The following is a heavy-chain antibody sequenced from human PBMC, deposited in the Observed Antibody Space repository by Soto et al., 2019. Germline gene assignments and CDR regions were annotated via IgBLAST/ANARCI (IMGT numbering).Heavy chain of an antibody. V-gene: IGHV3-33*01. CDR1: GFTFSTYG. Sequence: QVQLVESGGGVVQPGRSLRLSCAASGFTFSTYGIHWVRQAPGKGLEWVAVIWYDGSNKYYADSVKGRFTISRDNSKNTLYLQMNSLRAEDTAVYYCARDGGCGYYYFDYWGQGTLVTVSS. J-gene: IGHJ4*02. D-gene: IGHD3-22*01. CDR3: ARDGGCGYYYFDY. CDR2: IWYDGSNK.